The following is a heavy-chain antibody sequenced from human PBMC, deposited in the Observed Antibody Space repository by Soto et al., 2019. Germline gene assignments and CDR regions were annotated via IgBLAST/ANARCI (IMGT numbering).Heavy chain of an antibody. Sequence: HPGGSLRLSCAASGFTFSSYWMHWVRQAPGKGLVWVSRINSDGSSTSYADSVKGRFTISRDNAKNTLYLQMNSLRAEDTAVYYRARERQLGTYYFDYWGQGTLVTVSS. J-gene: IGHJ4*02. V-gene: IGHV3-74*01. CDR3: ARERQLGTYYFDY. CDR2: INSDGSST. CDR1: GFTFSSYW. D-gene: IGHD6-13*01.